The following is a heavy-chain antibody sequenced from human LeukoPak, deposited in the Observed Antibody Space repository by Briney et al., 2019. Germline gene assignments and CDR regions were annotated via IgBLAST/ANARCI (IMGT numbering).Heavy chain of an antibody. D-gene: IGHD5-24*01. J-gene: IGHJ3*02. CDR3: ARDPRVEMATGVGAFDI. CDR1: GFTFSDYW. Sequence: GGSLRLSCAASGFTFSDYWMHWVRQAPGKGLVWVSRIGSDGSRVTYADSVKGRFTISRDNAKNTLYLQMNSLRAEDTAVYYCARDPRVEMATGVGAFDIWGQGTMVTVSS. V-gene: IGHV3-74*01. CDR2: IGSDGSRV.